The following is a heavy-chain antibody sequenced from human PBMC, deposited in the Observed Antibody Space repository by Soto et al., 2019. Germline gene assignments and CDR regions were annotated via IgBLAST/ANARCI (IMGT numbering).Heavy chain of an antibody. CDR2: INPNSGGT. J-gene: IGHJ3*02. CDR1: GYTFTGYY. V-gene: IGHV1-2*02. CDR3: ARDFFYCSGGSCSRRTGAFDI. D-gene: IGHD2-15*01. Sequence: QVQLVQSGAEVKKPGASVKVSCKASGYTFTGYYMHWVRQAPGQGLAWMGWINPNSGGTNYAQKLQGGVTRIRDTYISTAYMELSRLRSDDTAVYYCARDFFYCSGGSCSRRTGAFDIWGQGTMVTVSS.